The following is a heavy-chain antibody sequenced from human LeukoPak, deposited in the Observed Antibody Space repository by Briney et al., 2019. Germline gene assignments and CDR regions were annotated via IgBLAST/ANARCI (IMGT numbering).Heavy chain of an antibody. CDR2: IKQDGGEN. J-gene: IGHJ4*02. D-gene: IGHD6-19*01. Sequence: SGGSLRLSCAASGFTFSAYWMSWVRQAPGKGLEWVASIKQDGGENFYVDSVMGRFTISRDNAKNSLYLQMNSLRAEDTAVYYCAQLCAGIAVGSCFDCWGQGTLVTVSS. CDR1: GFTFSAYW. V-gene: IGHV3-7*05. CDR3: AQLCAGIAVGSCFDC.